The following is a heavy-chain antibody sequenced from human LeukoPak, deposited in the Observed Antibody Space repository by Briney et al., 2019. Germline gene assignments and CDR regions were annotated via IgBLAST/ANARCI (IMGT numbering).Heavy chain of an antibody. V-gene: IGHV4-30-2*01. CDR2: IYHSGST. J-gene: IGHJ4*02. CDR3: ARDRSSWYDY. D-gene: IGHD6-13*01. Sequence: SETLSLTCTVSGGSISSSSYYWSWIRQPPGKGLEWIGYIYHSGSTYYNPSLKSRVTISVDRSKNQFSLKLSSVTAADTAVYYCARDRSSWYDYWGQGTLVTVSS. CDR1: GGSISSSSYY.